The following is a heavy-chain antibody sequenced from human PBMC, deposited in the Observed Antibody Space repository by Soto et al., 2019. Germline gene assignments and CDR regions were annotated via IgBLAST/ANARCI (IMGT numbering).Heavy chain of an antibody. Sequence: QVQLVQSGAEVTKPGASVKVSCKASGYTFTSYDINWVRQATGQGLEWMGWMSSNSGATGYAQKFQGRVTMTRDTSISTAYMELSNLRSDDTAIYYCARGVDAGVDVWGQGTTVTVSS. CDR3: ARGVDAGVDV. J-gene: IGHJ6*02. CDR1: GYTFTSYD. CDR2: MSSNSGAT. V-gene: IGHV1-8*01. D-gene: IGHD1-1*01.